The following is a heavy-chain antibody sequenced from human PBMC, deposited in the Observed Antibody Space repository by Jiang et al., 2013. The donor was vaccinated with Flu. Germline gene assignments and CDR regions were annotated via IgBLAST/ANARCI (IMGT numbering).Heavy chain of an antibody. CDR3: ARCPRGNWYFDL. Sequence: GAEVKKPGASVKLSCKTSGYTFTTHFMHWVRQAPGQGLEWMGIINPSGGSTGYAQKFQGRVNMTRDTSTSTVYMELSSLRSEDTAVYYCARCPRGNWYFDLWGRGTLVTVSS. D-gene: IGHD3-10*01. CDR1: GYTFTTHF. V-gene: IGHV1-46*01. J-gene: IGHJ2*01. CDR2: INPSGGST.